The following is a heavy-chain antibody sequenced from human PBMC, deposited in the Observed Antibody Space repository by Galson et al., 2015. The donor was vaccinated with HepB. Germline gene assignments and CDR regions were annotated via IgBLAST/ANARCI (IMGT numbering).Heavy chain of an antibody. V-gene: IGHV1-69*10. D-gene: IGHD6-6*01. CDR2: IIPILGIA. J-gene: IGHJ4*02. Sequence: SVKVSCKASGGTFSSYAISWVRQAPGQGLEWMGGIIPILGIANYAQKFQGRVTITADKSTSTAYMELSSLRSEDTAMYYCARDPGGSSLGNFDYWGQGTLVTVSS. CDR1: GGTFSSYA. CDR3: ARDPGGSSLGNFDY.